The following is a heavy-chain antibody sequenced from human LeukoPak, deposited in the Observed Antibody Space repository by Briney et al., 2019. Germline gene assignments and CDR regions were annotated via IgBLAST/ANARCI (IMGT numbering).Heavy chain of an antibody. CDR3: VGGRLLRSTKYFDY. V-gene: IGHV3-48*03. CDR1: GFPVNKYE. J-gene: IGHJ4*02. D-gene: IGHD2-21*02. Sequence: GGSLGLSCAASGFPVNKYEMHWVRQAPGKGLEWVSYIDAGATSTNYADSVWGRFTLSRDNAQNSVHLQMNSLRDEDTAVYYCVGGRLLRSTKYFDYWGQGALVTVSS. CDR2: IDAGATST.